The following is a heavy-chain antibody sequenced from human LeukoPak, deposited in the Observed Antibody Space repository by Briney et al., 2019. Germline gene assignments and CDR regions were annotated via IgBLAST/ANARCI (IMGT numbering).Heavy chain of an antibody. J-gene: IGHJ4*02. V-gene: IGHV4-39*07. Sequence: PSETLSLTCTVSGDSMTSSNHYWVWIRQPPGKGLEWIGSIYYGGSTYYNPSLKSRVTISQDTSKNQFSLKLSSVTAADTAVYYCARGGYCTGGVCYLDYWGQGTLVTVSS. D-gene: IGHD2-8*02. CDR3: ARGGYCTGGVCYLDY. CDR1: GDSMTSSNHY. CDR2: IYYGGST.